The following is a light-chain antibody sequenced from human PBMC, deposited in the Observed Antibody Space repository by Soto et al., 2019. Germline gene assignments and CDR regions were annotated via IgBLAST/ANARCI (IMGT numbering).Light chain of an antibody. V-gene: IGKV3-20*01. Sequence: VFTQPPATLSLSPGERATLSCRASQSVSSSYLAWYQQKPGQAPRLLIYGASSRATGIPDRFSGSGSETDFTLTISRLEPEDFAVYYCQQYGTSPEWTFGQGTKVDIK. CDR3: QQYGTSPEWT. CDR1: QSVSSSY. CDR2: GAS. J-gene: IGKJ1*01.